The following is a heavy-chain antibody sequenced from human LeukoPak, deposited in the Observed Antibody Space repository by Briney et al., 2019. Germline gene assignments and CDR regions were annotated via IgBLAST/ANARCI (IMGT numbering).Heavy chain of an antibody. D-gene: IGHD6-6*01. J-gene: IGHJ4*02. CDR2: INHSGST. Sequence: SETPSLTCAVYGGSFSGYYWSWIRQPPGKGLEWIGEINHSGSTNYNPSLKSRVTISVDTSKNQFSLKLSSVTAADTAVYYCARDGRYSSSSDYWGQGTLVTVSS. V-gene: IGHV4-34*01. CDR3: ARDGRYSSSSDY. CDR1: GGSFSGYY.